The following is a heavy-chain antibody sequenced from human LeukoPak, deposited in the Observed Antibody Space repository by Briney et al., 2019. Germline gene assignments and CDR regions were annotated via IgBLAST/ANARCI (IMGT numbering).Heavy chain of an antibody. V-gene: IGHV1-2*02. CDR1: GYTFTGSY. CDR2: INPNSGGT. D-gene: IGHD2-15*01. J-gene: IGHJ4*02. CDR3: ARGQLGYCSGGSCFGPYYFDY. Sequence: GASVKVSCKASGYTFTGSYMHWVRQAPGQGLEWMGWINPNSGGTNYAQKLQGRVTMTTDTSTSTAYMELRSLRSDDTAVYYCARGQLGYCSGGSCFGPYYFDYWGQGTLVTVSS.